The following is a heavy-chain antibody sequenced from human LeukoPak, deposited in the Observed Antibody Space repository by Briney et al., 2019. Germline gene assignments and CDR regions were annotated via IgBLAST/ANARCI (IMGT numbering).Heavy chain of an antibody. CDR1: GYTFTSYG. CDR2: ISAYNGNT. Sequence: GASVKVSCKASGYTFTSYGISWVRQAPGQGLEWMGWISAYNGNTNYAQKLQGRVTMTTDTSTSTAYMELRSLRSDDTAVYYCARAPNGCSSTSCYGGWFDPWGQGTLVTVSS. CDR3: ARAPNGCSSTSCYGGWFDP. D-gene: IGHD2-2*01. J-gene: IGHJ5*02. V-gene: IGHV1-18*04.